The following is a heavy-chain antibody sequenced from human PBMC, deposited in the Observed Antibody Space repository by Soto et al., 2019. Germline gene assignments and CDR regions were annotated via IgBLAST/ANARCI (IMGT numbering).Heavy chain of an antibody. D-gene: IGHD1-26*01. V-gene: IGHV3-74*01. Sequence: EVQLVESGGGLVQPGGSLRLSCAASGFTFSGYWMHWVRQVPGKGLVWVSRLKGDGSSTSYADSVKGRFTISRDNAKNTLYLQMNSLRAEDTAVYYCARDPFGATTYWGQGTLVTVSS. CDR3: ARDPFGATTY. CDR1: GFTFSGYW. CDR2: LKGDGSST. J-gene: IGHJ4*02.